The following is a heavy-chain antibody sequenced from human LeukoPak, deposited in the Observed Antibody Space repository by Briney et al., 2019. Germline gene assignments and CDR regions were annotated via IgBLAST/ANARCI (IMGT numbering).Heavy chain of an antibody. V-gene: IGHV4-61*01. Sequence: SETLSLTCTVSGGSVRSNSYYWSWIRQPPGKGLEWIGYIYHSGTTNYNPSLKSRVTISVDTSKNQFSLNLSSVTAADTAMYYCARATPGFSSGWFNNWFDPWGQGTLVTVSS. CDR2: IYHSGTT. CDR3: ARATPGFSSGWFNNWFDP. J-gene: IGHJ5*02. D-gene: IGHD6-19*01. CDR1: GGSVRSNSYY.